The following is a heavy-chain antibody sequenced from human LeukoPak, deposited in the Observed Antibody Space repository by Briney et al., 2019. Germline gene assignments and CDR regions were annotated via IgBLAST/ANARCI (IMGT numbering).Heavy chain of an antibody. Sequence: ASVKVSCKASGGTFSSYAISWVRQAPGQGLEWMGWINTNTGNPTYAQGFTGRFVFSLDTSVSTAYLQISSLKAEDTAVYYCARVSPVLRFLEWFLQKVDYYMDVWGKGTTVTVSS. J-gene: IGHJ6*03. V-gene: IGHV7-4-1*02. CDR3: ARVSPVLRFLEWFLQKVDYYMDV. D-gene: IGHD3-3*01. CDR1: GGTFSSYA. CDR2: INTNTGNP.